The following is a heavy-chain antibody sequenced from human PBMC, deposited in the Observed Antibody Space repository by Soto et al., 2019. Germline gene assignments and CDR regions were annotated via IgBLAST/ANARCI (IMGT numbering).Heavy chain of an antibody. V-gene: IGHV1-69*12. J-gene: IGHJ6*02. D-gene: IGHD4-17*01. CDR3: AREGLYGDYGGYYYYGMDV. CDR1: GGTFSSYA. CDR2: IIPIFGTA. Sequence: QVQLVQSGAEVKKPGSSVKVSCKASGGTFSSYAISWVRQAPGQGLEWMGGIIPIFGTANYAQKFQGRVTITADESTGTAYMELSSLRSEDTAVYYCAREGLYGDYGGYYYYGMDVWGQGTTVTVSS.